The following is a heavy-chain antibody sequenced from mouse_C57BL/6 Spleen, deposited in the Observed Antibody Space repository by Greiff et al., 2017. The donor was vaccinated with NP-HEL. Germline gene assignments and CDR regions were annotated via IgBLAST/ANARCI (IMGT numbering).Heavy chain of an antibody. D-gene: IGHD1-1*01. J-gene: IGHJ3*01. CDR2: ISYDGSN. Sequence: EVQLQQSGPGLVKPSQSLSLTCSVTGYSITSGYYWNWIRQFPGNKLEWMGYISYDGSNNYNPSLKNRISITRDTSKNQFFLKLNSVTTEDTGTYYCAREGITTVVATGEFAYWGQGTLVTVSA. CDR3: AREGITTVVATGEFAY. V-gene: IGHV3-6*01. CDR1: GYSITSGYY.